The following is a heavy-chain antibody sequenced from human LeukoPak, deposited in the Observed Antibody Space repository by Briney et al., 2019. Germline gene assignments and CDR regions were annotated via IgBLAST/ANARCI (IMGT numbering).Heavy chain of an antibody. D-gene: IGHD3-16*02. V-gene: IGHV3-23*01. CDR1: GFTFSSYA. CDR2: ISGSGGST. J-gene: IGHJ6*02. Sequence: PGGSLRLSCAASGFTFSSYAMSWVRQAPGKGLEWVSAISGSGGSTYYADSVKGRFTISRDNSKNTLYLQMNSLRAEDTAVYYCATSTRERFVLGYYYYGMDVWGQGTTVTVSS. CDR3: ATSTRERFVLGYYYYGMDV.